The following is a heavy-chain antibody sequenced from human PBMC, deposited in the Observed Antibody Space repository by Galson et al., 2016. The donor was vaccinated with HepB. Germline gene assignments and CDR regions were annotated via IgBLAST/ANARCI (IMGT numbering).Heavy chain of an antibody. J-gene: IGHJ4*02. Sequence: SLRLSCAASGFTFDDYAMHWVRQAPGKGLEWVSGISWNRGSIGYADSVKGRFTISRDNAKNSLYLQMNSLRAEDTALYYCAKGGGSGWDYYFDYWGQGTLVTVSS. CDR3: AKGGGSGWDYYFDY. D-gene: IGHD6-19*01. CDR1: GFTFDDYA. V-gene: IGHV3-9*01. CDR2: ISWNRGSI.